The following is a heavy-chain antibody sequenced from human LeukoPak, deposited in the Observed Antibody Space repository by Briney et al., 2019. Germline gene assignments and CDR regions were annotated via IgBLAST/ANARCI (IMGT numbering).Heavy chain of an antibody. V-gene: IGHV3-9*01. J-gene: IGHJ3*02. CDR3: AKGVRITMVRGAFDI. CDR2: ISWNSGSI. Sequence: GGSLRLSCAASGFTFDDYAMHWVRQAPGKGLEWVSGISWNSGSIGYADSVKGRFTISRDDAKNSLYLQMNSLRAEDTALYYCAKGVRITMVRGAFDIWGQGTIVTVSS. CDR1: GFTFDDYA. D-gene: IGHD3-10*01.